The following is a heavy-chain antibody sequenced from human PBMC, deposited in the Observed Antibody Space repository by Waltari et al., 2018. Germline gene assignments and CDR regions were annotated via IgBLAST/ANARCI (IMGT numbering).Heavy chain of an antibody. D-gene: IGHD6-19*01. Sequence: QLQLQESGPGLVKPSETLSLTCTVSGGSISSSSYYWGWIRQPPGKGLEWIGSIYYSGSTYYNPSLKSRVTISVDTSKNQFSLKLSSVTAADTAVYYCARDALDSSGSNYYYYGMDVWGQGTTVTVSS. CDR1: GGSISSSSYY. CDR2: IYYSGST. V-gene: IGHV4-39*07. CDR3: ARDALDSSGSNYYYYGMDV. J-gene: IGHJ6*02.